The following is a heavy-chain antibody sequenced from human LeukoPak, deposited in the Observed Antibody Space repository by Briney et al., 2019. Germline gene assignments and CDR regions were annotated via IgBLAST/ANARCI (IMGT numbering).Heavy chain of an antibody. Sequence: ASVKVSCKASGYSFTRYAMHWVRQAPGQSLEWMGWINAGSGYAKYVQKFQGRLTITMDASATTVYMELSSLRSEDMAVYHCAREVYGSFDYWGQGTPVTVSS. CDR3: AREVYGSFDY. CDR1: GYSFTRYA. J-gene: IGHJ4*02. V-gene: IGHV1-3*01. CDR2: INAGSGYA. D-gene: IGHD3-10*01.